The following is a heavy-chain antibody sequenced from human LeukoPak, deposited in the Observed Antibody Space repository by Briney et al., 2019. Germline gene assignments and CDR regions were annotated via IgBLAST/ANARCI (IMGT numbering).Heavy chain of an antibody. CDR3: ARSRRGYYMDV. Sequence: ASVKVSCKASGYTFSNFDVNRVRQAPGQGLEWMAWMNPGSGDTGYEGKFQARLTMSSNTSITTASMELSSLTSEDTAVYYCARSRRGYYMDVWRKGTTVIVSS. V-gene: IGHV1-8*02. CDR2: MNPGSGDT. J-gene: IGHJ6*03. CDR1: GYTFSNFD.